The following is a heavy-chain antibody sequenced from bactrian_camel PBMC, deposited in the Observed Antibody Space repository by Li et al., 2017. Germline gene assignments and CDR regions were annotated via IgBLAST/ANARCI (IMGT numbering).Heavy chain of an antibody. D-gene: IGHD3*01. CDR3: TKDRSYGTRNWVQST. J-gene: IGHJ4*01. CDR1: GFTLANSD. Sequence: QLVESGGGSVQAGGALSISCTASGFTLANSDMGWFRQAPGKAREGIAVIDSDGDTAYAESMKDRFTISVDNAKNTLYLQMNSLKTEDTAMYYCTKDRSYGTRNWVQSTRGQGTQVTVS. CDR2: IDSDGDT. V-gene: IGHV3S10*01.